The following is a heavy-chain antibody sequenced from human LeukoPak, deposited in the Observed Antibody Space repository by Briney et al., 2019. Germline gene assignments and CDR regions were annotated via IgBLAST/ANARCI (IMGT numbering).Heavy chain of an antibody. Sequence: GGSLRLSCAASGFTVSSNYMSWVRQAPGKGLEWVSVIYSGGSTYYADSVKGRFTISRDNSKNTLCLQMNSLRAEDTAVYYCARDAYQTYYYGSGSYRWGQGTLVTVSS. CDR1: GFTVSSNY. CDR3: ARDAYQTYYYGSGSYR. J-gene: IGHJ4*02. D-gene: IGHD3-10*01. CDR2: IYSGGST. V-gene: IGHV3-66*01.